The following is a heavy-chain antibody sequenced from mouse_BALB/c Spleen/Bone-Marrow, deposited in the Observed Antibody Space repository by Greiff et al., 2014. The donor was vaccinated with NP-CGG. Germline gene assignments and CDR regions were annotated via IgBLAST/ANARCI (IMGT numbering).Heavy chain of an antibody. V-gene: IGHV5-12-1*01. CDR3: TRHGGYYPYYYAMDY. D-gene: IGHD2-3*01. CDR2: ISHGGGTT. J-gene: IGHJ4*01. CDR1: GFAFSSYD. Sequence: VQLKESGGGLVKPGGSLKLSCGASGFAFSSYDMSWVRQTPEKRLEWVAYISHGGGTTYYSDTVKGRFTISRDNAKNTLYLQMSSLKSEDTAIYYCTRHGGYYPYYYAMDYWGQGTSVTVSS.